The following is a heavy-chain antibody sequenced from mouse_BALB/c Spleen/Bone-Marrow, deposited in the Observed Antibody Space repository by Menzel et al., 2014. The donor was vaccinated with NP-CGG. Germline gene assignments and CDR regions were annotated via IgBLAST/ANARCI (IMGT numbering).Heavy chain of an antibody. D-gene: IGHD4-1*01. CDR1: GYTFSSYW. Sequence: LVESGAELARPGASVKMSCKASGYTFSSYWMHWVKQRPGQGLEWIGYINPNTDYTEYNQKFKDKATLTADKSSSTAYMQLSSLTSEDSAVYYCARKGLGLAMDYWGQGTPVTVSS. CDR3: ARKGLGLAMDY. V-gene: IGHV1-4*01. CDR2: INPNTDYT. J-gene: IGHJ4*01.